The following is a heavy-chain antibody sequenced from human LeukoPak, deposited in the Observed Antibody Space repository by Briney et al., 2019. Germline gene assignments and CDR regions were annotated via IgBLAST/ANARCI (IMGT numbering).Heavy chain of an antibody. Sequence: ASVKVSCKASGYTFTGYYMHWVRQAPGQGLEWMGWINPNSGGTNYAQKFQGRVTMTRDTSISTAYMELSRLRSDDTAVYYCARVPTGVFYYFDYWGQGTLVTVS. CDR3: ARVPTGVFYYFDY. CDR1: GYTFTGYY. V-gene: IGHV1-2*02. CDR2: INPNSGGT. D-gene: IGHD4-23*01. J-gene: IGHJ4*02.